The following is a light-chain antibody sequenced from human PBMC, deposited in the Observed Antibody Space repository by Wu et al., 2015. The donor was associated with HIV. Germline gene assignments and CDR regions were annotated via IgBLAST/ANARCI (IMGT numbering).Light chain of an antibody. CDR2: DAS. Sequence: EIVLTQSPATLSLSPGERATLSCRASQSVSSNYLAWYQQKPGQAPRLLIYDASNRATGIPDRFSGSGSGTDFTLTISRLEPEDFAVYYCQQYGSSPPVTFGQGTRLEIK. J-gene: IGKJ5*01. V-gene: IGKV3-20*01. CDR1: QSVSSNY. CDR3: QQYGSSPPVT.